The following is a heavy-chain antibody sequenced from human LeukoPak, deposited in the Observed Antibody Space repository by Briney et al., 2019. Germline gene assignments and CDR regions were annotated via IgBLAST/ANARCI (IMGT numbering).Heavy chain of an antibody. Sequence: PGGSLRLSCAASGFTFSSYGMHWVRQAPGKGLEWVAVIWHDGSNKYYADSVKDRFTISRDNSKNTLYLQMNSLRAEDTAVYYCARDRGYTYGHPFGYWGQGTLVTVSS. J-gene: IGHJ4*02. CDR1: GFTFSSYG. CDR3: ARDRGYTYGHPFGY. V-gene: IGHV3-33*01. CDR2: IWHDGSNK. D-gene: IGHD5-18*01.